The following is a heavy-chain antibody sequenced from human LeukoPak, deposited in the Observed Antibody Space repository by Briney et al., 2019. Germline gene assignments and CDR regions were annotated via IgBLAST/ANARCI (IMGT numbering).Heavy chain of an antibody. Sequence: SETLSLTCTVSGGSISSSSYYWGWIRQHPGKGLEWIGYIYYSGSTYYNPSLKSRVTISVDTSKNQFSLKLSSVTAADTAVYYCARVRRVAQGWSDYWGQGTLVTVSS. J-gene: IGHJ4*02. V-gene: IGHV4-31*03. D-gene: IGHD6-19*01. CDR1: GGSISSSSYY. CDR2: IYYSGST. CDR3: ARVRRVAQGWSDY.